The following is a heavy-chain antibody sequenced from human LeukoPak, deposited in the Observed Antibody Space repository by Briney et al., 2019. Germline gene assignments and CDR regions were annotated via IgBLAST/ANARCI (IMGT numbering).Heavy chain of an antibody. D-gene: IGHD6-6*01. J-gene: IGHJ5*02. Sequence: SETLSLTCAVYGGSFSGYYWSWIRQPPGKGLEWIGEINHSGSTNYNPSLKSRVTISVDTSKNQFSLKLSSVTAADTAIYYCARNVPYGSSSRSRVDPWGQGTLVTVSS. V-gene: IGHV4-34*01. CDR1: GGSFSGYY. CDR2: INHSGST. CDR3: ARNVPYGSSSRSRVDP.